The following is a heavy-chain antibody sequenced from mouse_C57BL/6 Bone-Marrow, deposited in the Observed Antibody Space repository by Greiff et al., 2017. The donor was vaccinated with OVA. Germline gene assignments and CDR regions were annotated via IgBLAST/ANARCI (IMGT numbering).Heavy chain of an antibody. V-gene: IGHV1-50*01. J-gene: IGHJ1*03. D-gene: IGHD1-1*01. Sequence: QVQLQQPGAELVKPGASVKLSCKASGYTFTSYWMQWVKQRPGQGLEWIGEIDPSDSYTNYNQKFKGKATLTVDTSSSTAYMQLSSLTSEDSAVYYCARIPAYYYGSSYWYFDVWGTGTTVNVSS. CDR1: GYTFTSYW. CDR2: IDPSDSYT. CDR3: ARIPAYYYGSSYWYFDV.